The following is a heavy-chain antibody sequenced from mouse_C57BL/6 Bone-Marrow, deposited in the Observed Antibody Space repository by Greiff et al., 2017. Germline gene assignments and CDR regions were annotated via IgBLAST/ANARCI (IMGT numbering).Heavy chain of an antibody. CDR3: TTEDYYGSSWFAY. CDR1: GFNIKDDY. D-gene: IGHD1-1*01. V-gene: IGHV14-4*01. Sequence: EVQLQQSGAELVRPGASVKLSCTASGFNIKDDYMHWVKQRPEQGLEWIGWIDPENGDTEYASKFQGKATITADTSSNTAYLQLSSLTSEDTAVYYGTTEDYYGSSWFAYWGQGTLVTVSA. CDR2: IDPENGDT. J-gene: IGHJ3*01.